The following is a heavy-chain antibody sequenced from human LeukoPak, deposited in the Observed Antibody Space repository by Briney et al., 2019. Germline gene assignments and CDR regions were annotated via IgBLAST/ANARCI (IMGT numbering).Heavy chain of an antibody. D-gene: IGHD5/OR15-5a*01. J-gene: IGHJ3*02. CDR3: ATVYATLRAFDI. CDR1: GYTLPELS. V-gene: IGHV1-24*01. Sequence: ASVKVSCKVSGYTLPELSMHWVRQAPGKGLEWMGGFDPEDGETIYAQKFQGRVTMTEDTSTDTAYMELSSLRSEDTAVYYCATVYATLRAFDIWGQGTMVTVSS. CDR2: FDPEDGET.